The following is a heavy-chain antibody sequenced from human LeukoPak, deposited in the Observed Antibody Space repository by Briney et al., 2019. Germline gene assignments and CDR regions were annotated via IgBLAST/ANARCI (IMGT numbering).Heavy chain of an antibody. Sequence: SETLSLTCTVSGGSISSYYWSWIRQPPGKGLEWIGYIYYSGSTNYNPSLKSRVTISVDTSKNQFSLKLSSVTAADTAVYYCARSPEEMQTIFGVVIPNWFDPWGQGTLVTVSS. J-gene: IGHJ5*02. CDR2: IYYSGST. CDR3: ARSPEEMQTIFGVVIPNWFDP. D-gene: IGHD3-3*01. CDR1: GGSISSYY. V-gene: IGHV4-59*01.